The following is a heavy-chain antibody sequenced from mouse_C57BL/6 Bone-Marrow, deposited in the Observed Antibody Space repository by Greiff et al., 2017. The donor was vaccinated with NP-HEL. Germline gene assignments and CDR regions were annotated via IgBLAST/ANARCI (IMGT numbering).Heavy chain of an antibody. CDR3: ARGAY. V-gene: IGHV1-80*01. Sequence: QVQLKESGAELVKPGASVKISCKASGYAFSNYWMNWVKQRPGKGLEWIGQIYPGDGDTNYNGKFKDKATLTADKSSSTAYMQLSRLTSEDSAGYFCARGAYGGQGTLVTVSA. J-gene: IGHJ3*01. CDR1: GYAFSNYW. CDR2: IYPGDGDT.